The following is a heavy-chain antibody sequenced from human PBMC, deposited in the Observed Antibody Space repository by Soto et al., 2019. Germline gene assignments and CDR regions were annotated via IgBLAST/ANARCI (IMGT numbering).Heavy chain of an antibody. CDR1: GGTFSSYA. CDR2: IIPIFGTA. V-gene: IGHV1-69*13. J-gene: IGHJ3*02. Sequence: SVKVSCKASGGTFSSYAISWVRQAPGQGLEWMGGIIPIFGTANYAQKFQGRVTITADESTSTAYMELSSLRSEDTAVYYCARPERYYYDSSGYYDAFDIWGQGTMVTVSS. CDR3: ARPERYYYDSSGYYDAFDI. D-gene: IGHD3-22*01.